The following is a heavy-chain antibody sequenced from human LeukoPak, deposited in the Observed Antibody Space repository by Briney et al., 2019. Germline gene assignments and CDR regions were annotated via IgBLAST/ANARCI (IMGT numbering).Heavy chain of an antibody. CDR2: IYSGGST. CDR1: GFTLSGNY. CDR3: VRFFDALDS. D-gene: IGHD3-3*01. V-gene: IGHV3-53*01. Sequence: ETLTLTCAAAGFTLSGNYRNRVAQAPGLGLEWVSIIYSGGSTYYADSVKDRLTISSDNSRNTLYLQMNSMREEDAVVYCCVRFFDALDSGGGGTIVSVSS. J-gene: IGHJ3*02.